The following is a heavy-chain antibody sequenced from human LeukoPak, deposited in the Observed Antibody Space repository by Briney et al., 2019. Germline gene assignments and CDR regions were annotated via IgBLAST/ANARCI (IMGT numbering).Heavy chain of an antibody. CDR1: GGSISSSSYY. D-gene: IGHD6-13*01. J-gene: IGHJ4*02. V-gene: IGHV4-39*01. CDR2: IYYSGST. Sequence: SETLSLTCTVSGGSISSSSYYWGWIRQPPGKGLEWIGSIYYSGSTYYNPSLKSRVTISVDTSKNQFSLKLSSVTAADTAVYYCARLGGIAAAIYSPHFDYWGQGTLVTVSS. CDR3: ARLGGIAAAIYSPHFDY.